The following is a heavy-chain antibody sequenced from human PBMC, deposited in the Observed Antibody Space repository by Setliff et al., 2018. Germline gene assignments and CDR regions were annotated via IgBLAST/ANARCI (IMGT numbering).Heavy chain of an antibody. V-gene: IGHV1-2*02. Sequence: ASVKVSCKASGYTFTGYYMHWIRQAPGQGLEWVGWINPNSGVTNYAQKFQGRVTMTRDTSISTAYMELSSLTSDDTAIYYCARGGGSYRAGNSRPTYWFDPWGQGTLVTVSS. J-gene: IGHJ5*02. D-gene: IGHD2-21*01. CDR3: ARGGGSYRAGNSRPTYWFDP. CDR2: INPNSGVT. CDR1: GYTFTGYY.